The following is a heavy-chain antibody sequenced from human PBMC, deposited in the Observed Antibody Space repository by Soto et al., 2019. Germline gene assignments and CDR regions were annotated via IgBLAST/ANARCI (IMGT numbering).Heavy chain of an antibody. Sequence: GGSLRLSCAASGFTFSSYGMHWVRQAPGKGLEWVAVISYDGSNKYYADSVKGRFTISRDNSKNTLYLQMNSLRAEDTAVYYCAKDLRITIFGVEYAFDIWGQGTMVTISS. J-gene: IGHJ3*02. CDR3: AKDLRITIFGVEYAFDI. CDR1: GFTFSSYG. D-gene: IGHD3-3*01. CDR2: ISYDGSNK. V-gene: IGHV3-30*18.